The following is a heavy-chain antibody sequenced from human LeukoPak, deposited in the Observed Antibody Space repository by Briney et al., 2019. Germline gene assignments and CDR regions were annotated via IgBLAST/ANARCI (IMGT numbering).Heavy chain of an antibody. CDR1: GFNVTTNY. CDR3: AREPQGDSSGYDAFDI. V-gene: IGHV3-66*01. CDR2: IYSGGST. J-gene: IGHJ3*02. Sequence: PGGSLRLSCAASGFNVTTNYMSWVRQAPGKGLMWLSVIYSGGSTYYADSVKGRFTLSRDNSKNTLFLQMNSLRAEDTAVYYCAREPQGDSSGYDAFDIWGQGTMVTVSS. D-gene: IGHD3-22*01.